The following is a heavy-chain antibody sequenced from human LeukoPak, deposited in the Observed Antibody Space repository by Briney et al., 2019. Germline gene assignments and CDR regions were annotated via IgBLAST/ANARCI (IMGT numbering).Heavy chain of an antibody. V-gene: IGHV4-39*07. CDR3: ARDPPGDYDSSDFVDN. D-gene: IGHD3-22*01. CDR2: IYYDGNT. CDR1: GGSIKRDSYY. Sequence: SETLSLTCTVSGGSIKRDSYYWGWIRQPPGKGLEWIGSIYYDGNTYYNSSLKSRVTISIDTSKSQFSLKLRSVTAADTAVYYCARDPPGDYDSSDFVDNWGQGTLVIVSS. J-gene: IGHJ4*02.